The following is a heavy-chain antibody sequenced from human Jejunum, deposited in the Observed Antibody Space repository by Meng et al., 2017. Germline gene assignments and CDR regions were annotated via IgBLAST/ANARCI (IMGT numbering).Heavy chain of an antibody. CDR2: IRGDGSGS. V-gene: IGHV3-74*01. J-gene: IGHJ4*02. Sequence: GGSLRLSCAASGFTFSDYWMHWVRQAPGKGLVWVSRIRGDGSGSNYADSVKGRFTISRDNAKNTLYLQMSSLTAEDTAVYYCARVPVVAAGRGIDYWGQGTLVTVSS. CDR3: ARVPVVAAGRGIDY. D-gene: IGHD6-13*01. CDR1: GFTFSDYW.